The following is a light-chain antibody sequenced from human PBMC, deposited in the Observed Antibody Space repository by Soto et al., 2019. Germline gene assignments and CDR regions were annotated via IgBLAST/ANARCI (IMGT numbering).Light chain of an antibody. CDR2: GAS. V-gene: IGKV3-20*01. CDR3: QQYGTSPFA. J-gene: IGKJ3*01. CDR1: QSVSSNY. Sequence: EIVLTQSPGTLSLSPGERATLSCRASQSVSSNYLAWYQQKPGQAPGLLIYGASNRATGIPDRFSGSGSGTDFTLTISRLESEDFAVYDCQQYGTSPFAFGPGTKVYIK.